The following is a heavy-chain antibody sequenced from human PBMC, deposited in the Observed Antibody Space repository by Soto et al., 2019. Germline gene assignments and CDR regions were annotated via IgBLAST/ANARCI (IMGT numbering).Heavy chain of an antibody. Sequence: EVPLVESGGGLVQPGRSLRLSCAASGFTFDDYAMHWVRQAPGKGLEWVSGISWNSGSIGYADSVKGRFTISRDNXKNSLYLQMNSLRAEDTALYYCAKAHDFWSGYHDYWGQGTLVTVSS. CDR1: GFTFDDYA. J-gene: IGHJ4*02. V-gene: IGHV3-9*01. CDR3: AKAHDFWSGYHDY. D-gene: IGHD3-3*01. CDR2: ISWNSGSI.